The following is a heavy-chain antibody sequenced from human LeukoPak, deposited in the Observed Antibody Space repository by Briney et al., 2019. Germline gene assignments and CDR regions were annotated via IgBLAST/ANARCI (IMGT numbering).Heavy chain of an antibody. CDR3: ARGFNYGMDL. Sequence: PSETLSLTCGVYGGSFNDYYWSWIRQPPGKGLEWIGEINHSGSTNYNPSLKSRVTISVDTSKNQFSLKLSSVTAADMAVYYCARGFNYGMDLWGQGTTVTVSS. CDR2: INHSGST. J-gene: IGHJ6*02. CDR1: GGSFNDYY. V-gene: IGHV4-34*01.